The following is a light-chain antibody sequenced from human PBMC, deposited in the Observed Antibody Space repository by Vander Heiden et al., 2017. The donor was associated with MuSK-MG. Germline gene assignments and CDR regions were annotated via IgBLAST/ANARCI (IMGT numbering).Light chain of an antibody. CDR2: ENN. CDR3: ATWDNSLSGEVL. V-gene: IGLV1-51*02. CDR1: SPNIGRNH. J-gene: IGLJ2*01. Sequence: QSVLTQPPSVSVAPGQTVTISRSGSSPNIGRNHICLYQQFPGTAPHLLNYENNRRPSGSPARFSGSKSGTSATLGITGLQTGDEADYYCATWDNSLSGEVLFGGGTKLTVL.